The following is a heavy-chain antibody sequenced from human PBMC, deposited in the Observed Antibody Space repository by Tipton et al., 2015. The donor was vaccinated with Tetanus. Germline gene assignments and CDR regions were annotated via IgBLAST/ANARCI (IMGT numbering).Heavy chain of an antibody. CDR3: ARANFDSSKKGPFDS. Sequence: LRLSCTVSGGSISSGGFFWNWIRQFPGKGLEWIGYVYYSGSTFYNPSLKSRVTISVDTSKNQFSLNLTSVTAADTAVYFCARANFDSSKKGPFDSWGQGIPVIVSA. CDR1: GGSISSGGFF. J-gene: IGHJ4*02. CDR2: VYYSGST. V-gene: IGHV4-31*03. D-gene: IGHD3-3*01.